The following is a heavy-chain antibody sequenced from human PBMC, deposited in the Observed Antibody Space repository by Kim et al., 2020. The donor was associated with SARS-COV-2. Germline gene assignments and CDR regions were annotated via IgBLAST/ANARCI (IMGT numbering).Heavy chain of an antibody. CDR1: GGSFSGYY. Sequence: SETLSLTCAVYGGSFSGYYWSWIRQPPGKGLESIGEINHSGSTNYNPSLKSRVTISVDTSKNQFSLKLSSVTAADTAVYYCARFRYQLLFGAFDIWGQGTMVTVSS. CDR2: INHSGST. V-gene: IGHV4-34*01. D-gene: IGHD2-2*01. CDR3: ARFRYQLLFGAFDI. J-gene: IGHJ3*02.